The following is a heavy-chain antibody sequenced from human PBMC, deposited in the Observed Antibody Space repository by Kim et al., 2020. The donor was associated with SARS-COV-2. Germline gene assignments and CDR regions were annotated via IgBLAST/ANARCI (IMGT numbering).Heavy chain of an antibody. Sequence: TNYPPSLRSRGTRSVVTSTNQFSLKLSSVTAADTAVYCCARDDDYADPFDSWGQGILVTVSS. CDR2: T. J-gene: IGHJ4*02. CDR3: ARDDDYADPFDS. V-gene: IGHV4-4*08. D-gene: IGHD3-16*01.